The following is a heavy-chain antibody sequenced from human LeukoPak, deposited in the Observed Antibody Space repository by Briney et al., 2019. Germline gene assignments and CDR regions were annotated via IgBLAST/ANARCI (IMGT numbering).Heavy chain of an antibody. CDR3: ARANDYGIFDY. CDR2: ISSSGSTI. V-gene: IGHV3-48*03. CDR1: GFTFSSYE. D-gene: IGHD4-17*01. J-gene: IGHJ4*02. Sequence: PGGSLRLSCAASGFTFSSYEMNWVRQAPGKGLEWVSYISSSGSTIYYADSVKGRFTISRDNAKNSLYLQMNSLRAEDTAVYYCARANDYGIFDYWGQGTLVTVSS.